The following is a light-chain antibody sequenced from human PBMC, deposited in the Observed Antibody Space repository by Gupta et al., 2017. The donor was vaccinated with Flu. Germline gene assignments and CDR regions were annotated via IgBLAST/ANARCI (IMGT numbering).Light chain of an antibody. Sequence: DIQMTQPPSTLSASVGDRVTITCRASQTIYTWLAWYQQKPGKAPKLLIYKASNLESGVPSRFSGSGSGTEFTLTISSLQPDDFATYYCQQYNSPITFGQGTRLEIK. V-gene: IGKV1-5*03. CDR3: QQYNSPIT. CDR2: KAS. J-gene: IGKJ5*01. CDR1: QTIYTW.